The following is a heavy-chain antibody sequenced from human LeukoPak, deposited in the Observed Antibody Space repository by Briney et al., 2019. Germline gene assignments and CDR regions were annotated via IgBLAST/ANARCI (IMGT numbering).Heavy chain of an antibody. CDR2: IYYSGTT. CDR1: GDSISSSNYY. J-gene: IGHJ3*02. V-gene: IGHV4-39*01. CDR3: ARTSQGAFDI. Sequence: PSETLSLTCTVSGDSISSSNYYWGCIRQPPGKGLEWIGGIYYSGTTYYNPSLKSRVTISIDTSKNQFSLKLSSVTAADTAVYYCARTSQGAFDIWGQGTMVTVSS.